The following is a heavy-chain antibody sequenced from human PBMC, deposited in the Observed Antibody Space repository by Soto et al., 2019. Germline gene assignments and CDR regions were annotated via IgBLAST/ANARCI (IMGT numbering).Heavy chain of an antibody. CDR2: IYYSGST. CDR3: ARGVTMVRGVIHTPYFDY. D-gene: IGHD3-10*01. Sequence: QVQLQESGPGLVKPSQTLSLTCTVSGGSISSGGYYWSWIRQHPGKGLEWIGYIYYSGSTYYNPSLKGRVTNSVDTSKNQFSLKQSSVTAADTAVDYWARGVTMVRGVIHTPYFDYWGQGTLVTVSS. V-gene: IGHV4-31*03. CDR1: GGSISSGGYY. J-gene: IGHJ4*02.